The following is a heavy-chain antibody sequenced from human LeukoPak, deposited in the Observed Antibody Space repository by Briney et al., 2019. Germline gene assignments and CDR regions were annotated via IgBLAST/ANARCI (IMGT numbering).Heavy chain of an antibody. V-gene: IGHV3-21*04. CDR3: ARGGGLDV. Sequence: GRSLRLSCAASGFTFSSYSMNWVRQAPGKGLEWVSSISSSSSYIYYADSVKGRFTISRDNAKNSLYLQMSNLRAEDTAVYFCARGGGLDVWGQGATVTVSS. D-gene: IGHD3-16*01. CDR2: ISSSSSYI. J-gene: IGHJ6*02. CDR1: GFTFSSYS.